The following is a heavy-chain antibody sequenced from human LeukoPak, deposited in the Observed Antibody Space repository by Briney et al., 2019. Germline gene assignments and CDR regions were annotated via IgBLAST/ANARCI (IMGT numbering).Heavy chain of an antibody. CDR1: GYTFTGYY. V-gene: IGHV1-18*04. Sequence: ASVKVSCKASGYTFTGYYMHWVRQAPGQGLEWMGWISAYNGNTNYAQKLQGRVTMTTDTSTSTAYMELRSLRSDDTAVYYCARDSSSPTRDWFDPWGQGTLVTVSS. CDR2: ISAYNGNT. D-gene: IGHD6-13*01. CDR3: ARDSSSPTRDWFDP. J-gene: IGHJ5*02.